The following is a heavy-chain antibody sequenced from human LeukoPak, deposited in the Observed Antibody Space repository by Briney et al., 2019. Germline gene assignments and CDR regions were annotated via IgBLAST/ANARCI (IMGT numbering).Heavy chain of an antibody. V-gene: IGHV3-64D*09. Sequence: TGGSLRLSCSASGFSFSSYAMNWVRQAPGKGLEYVSTISTNGGGTYYADSVKGRFTISRDNPKNTLYLQMSSLRSEDTAVYYCVTGIAAAGTNYWGQGTLVTASS. CDR1: GFSFSSYA. J-gene: IGHJ4*02. CDR3: VTGIAAAGTNY. CDR2: ISTNGGGT. D-gene: IGHD6-13*01.